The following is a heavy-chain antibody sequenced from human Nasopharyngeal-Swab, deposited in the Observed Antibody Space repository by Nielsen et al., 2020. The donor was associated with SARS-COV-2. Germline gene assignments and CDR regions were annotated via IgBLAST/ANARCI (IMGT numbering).Heavy chain of an antibody. CDR2: ISGSGGST. CDR3: AKGGYYYDMDV. CDR1: GFTFSSYA. J-gene: IGHJ6*02. Sequence: GESLKISCAASGFTFSSYAMSWVRQAPGKGLEWVSAISGSGGSTYYADSVKGRFTISRDNSKNTLYLQMNSLRAEDTAVYYCAKGGYYYDMDVWGQGTTVTVSS. V-gene: IGHV3-23*01. D-gene: IGHD3-16*01.